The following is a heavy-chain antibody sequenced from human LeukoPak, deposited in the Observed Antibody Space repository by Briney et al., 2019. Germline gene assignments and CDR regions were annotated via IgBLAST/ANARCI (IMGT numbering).Heavy chain of an antibody. J-gene: IGHJ4*02. CDR1: GGSISSSSYY. CDR2: IYYSGST. Sequence: PSETLSLTCTVSGGSISSSSYYWGWIRQPPGKRLEWIGSIYYSGSTYYNPSLKSRVTISVDTSKNQFSLKLSSVTAADTAVYYCARQGYCSGGSCYPTSDYWGQGTLVTVSS. V-gene: IGHV4-39*01. CDR3: ARQGYCSGGSCYPTSDY. D-gene: IGHD2-15*01.